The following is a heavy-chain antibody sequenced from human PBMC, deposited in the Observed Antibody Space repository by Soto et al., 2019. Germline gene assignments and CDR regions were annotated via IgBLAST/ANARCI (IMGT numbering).Heavy chain of an antibody. CDR1: GGSISSHY. CDR3: VRDYYDPLTGYSYFDY. Sequence: SETLSLTCTVSGGSISSHYLTWMRQPPGKGLEWIGYIHHSGVTNYNPPLLSRVIISRDTSKNQFSLQLGSVTAADTAVYYCVRDYYDPLTGYSYFDYWGQGALVTVSS. D-gene: IGHD3-9*01. CDR2: IHHSGVT. J-gene: IGHJ4*02. V-gene: IGHV4-59*11.